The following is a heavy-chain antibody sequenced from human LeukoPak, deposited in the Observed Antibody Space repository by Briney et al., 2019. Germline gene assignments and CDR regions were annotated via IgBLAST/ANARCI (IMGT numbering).Heavy chain of an antibody. CDR1: GGSISSYY. CDR2: IYYSGST. J-gene: IGHJ6*03. V-gene: IGHV4-59*12. CDR3: ARDIMVRGVIFAYYYYYYMDV. Sequence: SETLSLTCTVSGGSISSYYWSWIRQPPGKGLEWIGYIYYSGSTNYNPSLKSRVTISVDTSKNQFSLKLSSVTAADTAVYYCARDIMVRGVIFAYYYYYYMDVWGKGTTVTISS. D-gene: IGHD3-10*01.